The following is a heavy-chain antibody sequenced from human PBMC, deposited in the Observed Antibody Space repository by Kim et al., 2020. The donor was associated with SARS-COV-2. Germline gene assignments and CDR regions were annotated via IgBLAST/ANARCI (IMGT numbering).Heavy chain of an antibody. CDR2: IYHSGST. J-gene: IGHJ3*02. V-gene: IGHV4-30-2*01. CDR3: ARERRYSGYEPDAFDI. CDR1: GGSISSGGYS. D-gene: IGHD5-12*01. Sequence: SETLSLTCAVSGGSISSGGYSWSWIRQPPGKGLEWIGYIYHSGSTYYNPSLKSRVTISVDRSKNQFSLKLSSVTAADTAVYYCARERRYSGYEPDAFDIWGQGTMVTVSS.